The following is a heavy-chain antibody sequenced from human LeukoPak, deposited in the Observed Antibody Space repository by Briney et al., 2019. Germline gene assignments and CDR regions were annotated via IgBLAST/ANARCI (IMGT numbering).Heavy chain of an antibody. D-gene: IGHD4-23*01. V-gene: IGHV3-33*06. Sequence: GGSLRLSCAASGFTFSSYGMHWVRQAPGKGLEWVSVIWYDGSNKYYADSVKGRFTISRDNSKNTLYLQMNSLRAEDTAVYYCAKDGGDNCYYYYYMDVWGKGTTVTVSS. CDR1: GFTFSSYG. J-gene: IGHJ6*03. CDR2: IWYDGSNK. CDR3: AKDGGDNCYYYYYMDV.